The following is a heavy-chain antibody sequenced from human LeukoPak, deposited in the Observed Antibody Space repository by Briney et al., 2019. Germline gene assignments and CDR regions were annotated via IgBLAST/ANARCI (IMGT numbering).Heavy chain of an antibody. Sequence: ASVKVSCKASGYTFTGYYMHWVRQAPGQGLEWMGIINPSGGSTTYTQKFQGRVTMTSDTSTSTVYMEVSSLRSEDTAVYFCARTRDCGGDCYYDAFDIWGQGTVVTVSS. V-gene: IGHV1-46*01. CDR3: ARTRDCGGDCYYDAFDI. CDR1: GYTFTGYY. D-gene: IGHD2-21*02. CDR2: INPSGGST. J-gene: IGHJ3*02.